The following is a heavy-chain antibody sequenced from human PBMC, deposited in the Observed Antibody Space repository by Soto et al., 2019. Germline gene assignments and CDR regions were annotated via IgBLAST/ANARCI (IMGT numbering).Heavy chain of an antibody. V-gene: IGHV4-4*02. CDR3: ARARVTIFGPLAFSAFDI. Sequence: SVTLSRTGTLGGSSIPCTHSRNSVRTSPGKGLEWIGEAHHSGRTNYNPSLKSRVTISVDKSKNHFSLKLSSVTAADTAVYYCARARVTIFGPLAFSAFDIWGQGTMVT. J-gene: IGHJ3*02. CDR2: AHHSGRT. CDR1: GSSIPCTHS. D-gene: IGHD3-3*01.